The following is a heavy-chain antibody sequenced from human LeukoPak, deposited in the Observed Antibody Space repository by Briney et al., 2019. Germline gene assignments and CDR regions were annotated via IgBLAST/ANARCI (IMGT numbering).Heavy chain of an antibody. V-gene: IGHV1-69*04. CDR3: ARVARCSGGSCLFR. J-gene: IGHJ4*02. Sequence: SVKVSCKASGGTFSSYAISWVRQAPGQGLEWMGRIIPILGIANYAQKFQGRVTITADKSTSTAYMELSSLRSEDTAVYYCARVARCSGGSCLFRWGQGTLVTVSS. D-gene: IGHD2-15*01. CDR1: GGTFSSYA. CDR2: IIPILGIA.